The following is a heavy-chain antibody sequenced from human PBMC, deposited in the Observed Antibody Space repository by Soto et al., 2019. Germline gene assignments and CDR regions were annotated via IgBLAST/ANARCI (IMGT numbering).Heavy chain of an antibody. CDR2: ISDDGNHK. CDR3: GKGCNTPYCFFLVN. Sequence: QVHLVESGGGVVQPGRSLRLSCAASAFTFNNCAMHWVRQAPGKGLEWVAIISDDGNHKNYVDSVKGRFTISRDNSKNTLYLQMDSLRPEDTAVYFCGKGCNTPYCFFLVNWGQGTLVTVSS. D-gene: IGHD2-21*02. J-gene: IGHJ4*02. V-gene: IGHV3-30*18. CDR1: AFTFNNCA.